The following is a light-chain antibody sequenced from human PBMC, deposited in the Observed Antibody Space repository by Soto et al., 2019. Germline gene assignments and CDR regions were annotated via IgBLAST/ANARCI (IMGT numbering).Light chain of an antibody. J-gene: IGKJ4*01. Sequence: EIVLTQSPGTLSLSPGERATFSCRASQSVSSDYLAWYQQKPGQAPRLLIYGASSRATGIPDRFSGRGSGTDFTLTISRLEPEDFAVYYCQQYGTSLLTFGGGTKVDI. CDR3: QQYGTSLLT. CDR1: QSVSSDY. CDR2: GAS. V-gene: IGKV3-20*01.